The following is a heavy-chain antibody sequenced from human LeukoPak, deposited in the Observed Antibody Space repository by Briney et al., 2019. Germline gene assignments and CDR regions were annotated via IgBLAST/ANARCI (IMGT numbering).Heavy chain of an antibody. Sequence: ASVKVSCKASGGTFSSYAISWVRQAPGQGLEWMGWVSAYKGYTSHAQKFQDRVIMTTDTSTTTAYMELRNLKSDDTAVYYCAREAVSFVAVANDGYFDFWGQGSLAIVSS. V-gene: IGHV1-18*01. J-gene: IGHJ4*02. CDR2: VSAYKGYT. CDR1: GGTFSSYA. D-gene: IGHD6-19*01. CDR3: AREAVSFVAVANDGYFDF.